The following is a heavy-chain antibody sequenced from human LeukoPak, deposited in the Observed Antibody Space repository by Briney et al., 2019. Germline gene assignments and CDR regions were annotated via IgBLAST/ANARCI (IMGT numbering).Heavy chain of an antibody. CDR2: INPSSGKT. D-gene: IGHD1-20*01. Sequence: ASVKVSCKASGYTFISYYIHWVRQAPGQGLEWMGLINPSSGKTPYAQQFQGRVTMTRDTSTSTVYMELSSLRSEDTAVYYCARHSLIGTTPFDYWGQGTLVTVPS. V-gene: IGHV1-46*01. CDR3: ARHSLIGTTPFDY. J-gene: IGHJ4*02. CDR1: GYTFISYY.